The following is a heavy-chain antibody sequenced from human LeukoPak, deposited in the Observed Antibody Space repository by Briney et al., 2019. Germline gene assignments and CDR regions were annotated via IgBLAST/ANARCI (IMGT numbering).Heavy chain of an antibody. CDR1: GYTFTSYA. CDR3: ARDSPFIAAAANHDAFDI. J-gene: IGHJ3*02. CDR2: VSAYNGHT. D-gene: IGHD6-13*01. Sequence: ASVKVSCKASGYTFTSYAISWVRQAPGQGLEWMGWVSAYNGHTNYTQMPQGRVTMTTDTSTSTAYMELSRLRSDDTAVYYCARDSPFIAAAANHDAFDIWGQGTMVTVSS. V-gene: IGHV1-18*01.